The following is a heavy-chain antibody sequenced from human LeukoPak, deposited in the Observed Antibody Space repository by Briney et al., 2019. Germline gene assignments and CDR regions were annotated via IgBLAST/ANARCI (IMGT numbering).Heavy chain of an antibody. J-gene: IGHJ4*02. CDR1: GYSFSSHD. CDR2: MNPKSGNT. D-gene: IGHD2-2*01. V-gene: IGHV1-8*01. CDR3: ARELWAYCSSTSCFRLGY. Sequence: GASVKVSCKASGYSFSSHDINWVRQATGQGLEWMGWMNPKSGNTDHAQKFQGRVTMTRDTSISTAYMELSRLRSDDTAVYYCARELWAYCSSTSCFRLGYWGQGTLVTVSS.